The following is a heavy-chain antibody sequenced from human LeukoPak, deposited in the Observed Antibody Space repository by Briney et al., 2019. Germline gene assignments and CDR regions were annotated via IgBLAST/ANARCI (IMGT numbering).Heavy chain of an antibody. Sequence: ASVKVSCKVSGYTLTELSMHWVRQAPGKGLEWMGGFDPEDGETIYAQKFQGRVTMTEDTSTDTAYMELSSLRSEDTAVYYCATAPLKYCSGGSGADYFDYWGQGTLVTVSS. D-gene: IGHD2-15*01. J-gene: IGHJ4*02. CDR3: ATAPLKYCSGGSGADYFDY. V-gene: IGHV1-24*01. CDR1: GYTLTELS. CDR2: FDPEDGET.